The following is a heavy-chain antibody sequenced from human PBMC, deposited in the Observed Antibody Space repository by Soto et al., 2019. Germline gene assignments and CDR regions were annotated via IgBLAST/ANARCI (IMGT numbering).Heavy chain of an antibody. CDR3: ARGEGIVVVVDATPYYYVIGL. CDR1: GYTFTSYG. Sequence: GASVKVSCKASGYTFTSYGISWVRQAPGQGLEWMGWISAYNGNTNYAQKLQGRVTMTTDTSTSTAYMALSSLRSDDTAVYCCARGEGIVVVVDATPYYYVIGLWGQGTTVTVSS. J-gene: IGHJ6*02. CDR2: ISAYNGNT. V-gene: IGHV1-18*01. D-gene: IGHD2-15*01.